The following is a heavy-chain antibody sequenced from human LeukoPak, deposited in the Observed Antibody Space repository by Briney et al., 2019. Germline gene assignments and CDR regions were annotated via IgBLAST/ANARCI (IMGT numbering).Heavy chain of an antibody. D-gene: IGHD1-26*01. CDR2: IWYDGSNK. Sequence: GGSLRLSCAASGFTFSSYAMHWVRQAPGKGLEWVAVIWYDGSNKYYADSVKGRFTISRDNSKNTLYLQMNSLRAEDTAVYYCARGGDPIVGATQPFDYWGQGTLVTVSS. V-gene: IGHV3-33*08. J-gene: IGHJ4*02. CDR1: GFTFSSYA. CDR3: ARGGDPIVGATQPFDY.